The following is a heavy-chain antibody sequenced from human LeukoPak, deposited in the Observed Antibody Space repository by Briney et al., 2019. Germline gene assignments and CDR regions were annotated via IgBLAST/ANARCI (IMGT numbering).Heavy chain of an antibody. J-gene: IGHJ4*02. D-gene: IGHD1-14*01. CDR2: ISWNSGSI. CDR3: AKGTVGFDY. V-gene: IGHV3-9*01. Sequence: GRSLRLSCAASGFTFDDYAMHWVRHAPGKGLEWVSGISWNSGSIGYADSVKGRFTISRDNAKNSLYLQMNSLRAEDTALYYCAKGTVGFDYWGQGTLVTVSS. CDR1: GFTFDDYA.